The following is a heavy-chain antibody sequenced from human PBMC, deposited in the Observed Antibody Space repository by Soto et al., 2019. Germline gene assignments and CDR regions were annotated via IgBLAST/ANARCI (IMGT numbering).Heavy chain of an antibody. D-gene: IGHD2-2*01. CDR1: LFIFSSYA. Sequence: SLRLSWSPSLFIFSSYAMTLVPQSPFKGLEWVSAISGSGGSTYYADSVKGRFTISRDNSKNTLYLKMNSLKAEDTAVYYCAKEKISTSCCNWFDTWGQGTLVTVSS. J-gene: IGHJ5*02. CDR2: ISGSGGST. CDR3: AKEKISTSCCNWFDT. V-gene: IGHV3-23*01.